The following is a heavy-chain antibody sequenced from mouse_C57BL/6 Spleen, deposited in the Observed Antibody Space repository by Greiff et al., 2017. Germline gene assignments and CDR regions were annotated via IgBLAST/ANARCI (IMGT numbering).Heavy chain of an antibody. Sequence: VQLQQSGPELVKPGASVKISCKASGYAFSSFWMNWVKPRPGTGLEWSGRIYLGDGDSNYNVKFKGKVPLTADKSSSTAYLQLISLTAEATAVYCCARDYGYAKDYGGHRTSVASSS. CDR2: IYLGDGDS. J-gene: IGHJ4*01. CDR3: ARDYGYAKDY. V-gene: IGHV1-82*01. CDR1: GYAFSSFW. D-gene: IGHD1-1*02.